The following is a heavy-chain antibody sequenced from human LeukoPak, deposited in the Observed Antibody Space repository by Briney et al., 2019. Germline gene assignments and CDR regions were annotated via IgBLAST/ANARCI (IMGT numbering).Heavy chain of an antibody. V-gene: IGHV3-30-3*01. J-gene: IGHJ4*02. CDR3: ARDPLYYYDSSGGVFDY. CDR1: GFTLSSYA. D-gene: IGHD3-22*01. CDR2: ISYDGSNK. Sequence: PGGSLRLSCAASGFTLSSYAMHWVRQAPGKGLEWVAVISYDGSNKYYADSVKGRYTISRDNSKNTLYLQMNSLRAEDTAVYYCARDPLYYYDSSGGVFDYWGQGTLVTVSS.